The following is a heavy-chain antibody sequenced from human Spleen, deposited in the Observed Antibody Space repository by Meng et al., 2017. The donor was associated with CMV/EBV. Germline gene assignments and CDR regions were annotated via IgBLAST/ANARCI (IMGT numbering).Heavy chain of an antibody. V-gene: IGHV5-51*01. CDR1: GYRFTDYW. D-gene: IGHD6-13*01. CDR2: IYPDDSDT. J-gene: IGHJ4*02. Sequence: QASGYRFTDYWVVWVRQMPGQGLEWMGTIYPDDSDTKYSPSFQGHVTFSADMSNTTAYLRWNSLKASDTAMYYCARPESGHTSSWLHWGQGTLVTVSS. CDR3: ARPESGHTSSWLH.